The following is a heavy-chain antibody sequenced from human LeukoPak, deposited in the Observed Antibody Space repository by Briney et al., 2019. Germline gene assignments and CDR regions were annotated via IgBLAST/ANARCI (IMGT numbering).Heavy chain of an antibody. V-gene: IGHV4-38-2*02. D-gene: IGHD6-19*01. J-gene: IGHJ4*02. CDR3: ARDLVAVAGGDY. CDR1: GYSISSGYY. Sequence: SGTLSLTCTVSGYSISSGYYWGWIRQPPGKGLEWIGSIYHSGSTYYNPSLKSRVTISVDTSKNQFSLKLSSVTAADTAVYYCARDLVAVAGGDYWGQGTLVTVSS. CDR2: IYHSGST.